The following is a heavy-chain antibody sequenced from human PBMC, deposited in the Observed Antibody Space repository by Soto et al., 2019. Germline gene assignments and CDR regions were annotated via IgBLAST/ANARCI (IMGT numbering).Heavy chain of an antibody. CDR2: ISGSGGST. V-gene: IGHV3-23*01. CDR3: AKAIGYSGYDDLTYYYYGMDV. D-gene: IGHD5-12*01. CDR1: GFTFSSYA. J-gene: IGHJ6*02. Sequence: GGSLRLSCAASGFTFSSYAMSWVRQAPGKGLEWVSAISGSGGSTYYADSVKGRFTISRDNSKNTLYLQMNSLRADDTAVYYCAKAIGYSGYDDLTYYYYGMDVWGQGTTVTVSS.